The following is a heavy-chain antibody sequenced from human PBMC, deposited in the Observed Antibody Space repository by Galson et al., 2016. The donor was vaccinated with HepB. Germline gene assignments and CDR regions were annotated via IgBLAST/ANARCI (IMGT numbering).Heavy chain of an antibody. J-gene: IGHJ4*02. D-gene: IGHD6-19*01. CDR2: MSNDGRQK. V-gene: IGHV3-30*04. CDR1: GFTFATYP. Sequence: SLRLSCAASGFTFATYPLHWVRQAPGKALEWVAIMSNDGRQKYYGDSVNGRFTISRENSRNTLYLQMNSLTTEDTALYYCARALIDGWHNFDSWGQGSLVVVSS. CDR3: ARALIDGWHNFDS.